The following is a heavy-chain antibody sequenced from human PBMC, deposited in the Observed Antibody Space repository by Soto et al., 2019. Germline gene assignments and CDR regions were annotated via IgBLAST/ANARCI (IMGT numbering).Heavy chain of an antibody. Sequence: ASVKVSCKVSGYTLTELSMHWVRQAPGKGLEWKGGFDPEDGETIYAQKFQGRVTMTEDTSTDTAYMELSSLRSEDTAVYYCATVSTYYYSMDVWGQGTTVTVSS. V-gene: IGHV1-24*01. CDR3: ATVSTYYYSMDV. CDR2: FDPEDGET. CDR1: GYTLTELS. J-gene: IGHJ6*02.